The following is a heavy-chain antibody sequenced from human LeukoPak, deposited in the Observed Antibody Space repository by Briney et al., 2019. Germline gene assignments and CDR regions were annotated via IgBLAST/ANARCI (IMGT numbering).Heavy chain of an antibody. CDR1: GFTFDDYA. D-gene: IGHD5-24*01. Sequence: QPGRSLRLSCAASGFTFDDYAMHWVRQAPGKGLEWVSGISWNSGSIGYADSVKGRFTISRDNAKNSLYLQMNSLRAEDTALYYCARENGDGYNLYYYYGMDVWGQGTTVTVSS. CDR3: ARENGDGYNLYYYYGMDV. J-gene: IGHJ6*02. V-gene: IGHV3-9*01. CDR2: ISWNSGSI.